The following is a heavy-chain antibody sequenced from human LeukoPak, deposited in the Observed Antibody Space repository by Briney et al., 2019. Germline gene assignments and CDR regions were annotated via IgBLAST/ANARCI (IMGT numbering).Heavy chain of an antibody. Sequence: PSETLSLTCTVSGGSISSYYWSWIQQPPGKGLEWIGYIYYSGSTNYNPSLKSRVTISVDTSKNQFSLKLSSVTAADTAVYYCAREGPRYCGGDCYSGWFDPWGQGTLVTVSS. CDR2: IYYSGST. J-gene: IGHJ5*02. CDR1: GGSISSYY. V-gene: IGHV4-59*01. CDR3: AREGPRYCGGDCYSGWFDP. D-gene: IGHD2-21*02.